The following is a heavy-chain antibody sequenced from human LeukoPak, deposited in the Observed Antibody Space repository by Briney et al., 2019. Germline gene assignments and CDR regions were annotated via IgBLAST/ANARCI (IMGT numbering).Heavy chain of an antibody. CDR1: GGSTSSYY. CDR3: ARGSGLYYYGMDV. J-gene: IGHJ6*02. CDR2: IYYSGST. D-gene: IGHD1-26*01. V-gene: IGHV4-59*01. Sequence: PSQTLSLTCTVSGGSTSSYYWSWIRQPPGKGLEWIGYIYYSGSTNYNPSLKSRVTISVDTSKNQFSLKLSSVTAADTAVYYCARGSGLYYYGMDVWGQGTTVTVSS.